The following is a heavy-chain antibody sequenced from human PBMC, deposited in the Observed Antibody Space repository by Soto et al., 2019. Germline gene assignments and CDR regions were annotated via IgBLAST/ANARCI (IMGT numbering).Heavy chain of an antibody. D-gene: IGHD1-7*01. J-gene: IGHJ4*02. V-gene: IGHV3-23*01. CDR3: AKDRRAGGNYGFYSDF. Sequence: GSLRLSCAASGFTFSSYGMTWVRQAPGKGLEWVSFSSATGAGTYYADSVKGRFTISRDNSKNTLYLQMTSLRADDTAVYYCAKDRRAGGNYGFYSDFWGQGALVTVPS. CDR1: GFTFSSYG. CDR2: SSATGAGT.